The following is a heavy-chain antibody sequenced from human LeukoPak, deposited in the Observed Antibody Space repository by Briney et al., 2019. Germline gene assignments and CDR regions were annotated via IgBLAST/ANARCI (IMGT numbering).Heavy chain of an antibody. V-gene: IGHV3-74*01. J-gene: IGHJ4*02. D-gene: IGHD1-1*01. CDR1: GFTFSSYW. CDR3: ARAWKTSGDY. CDR2: ISSDGSST. Sequence: GGSLRLSCEASGFTFSSYWMHWGRQAPGKGLVWVSRISSDGSSTDYADSVKGRFTISRDNAKNTLYLQMNSLRVEDMAVYYCARAWKTSGDYWGQGTQVTVSS.